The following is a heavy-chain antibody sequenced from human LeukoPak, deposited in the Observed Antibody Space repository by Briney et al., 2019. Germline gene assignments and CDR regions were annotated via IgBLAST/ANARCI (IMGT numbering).Heavy chain of an antibody. CDR3: ATGNSGWYPFDY. J-gene: IGHJ4*02. Sequence: ASVKVSCKVSGYTLTELSMHWVRQAPGKGLEGMGGFDPEDGETIYAQKFQGRVTMTEDTSTDTAYMELSSLRSEDTAVYYCATGNSGWYPFDYWGQGTLVTVSS. CDR2: FDPEDGET. D-gene: IGHD6-19*01. CDR1: GYTLTELS. V-gene: IGHV1-24*01.